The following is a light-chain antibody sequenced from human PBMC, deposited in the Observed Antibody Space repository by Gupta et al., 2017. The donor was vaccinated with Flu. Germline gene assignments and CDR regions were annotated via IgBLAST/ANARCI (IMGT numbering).Light chain of an antibody. CDR2: DVN. CDR3: SSYTISGTLVL. CDR1: STDVGGYNH. J-gene: IGLJ2*01. Sequence: QSALTQPASVSGSPGQSITISCSGTSTDVGGYNHVSWYQHHPGKAPKLLIYDVNNRPSGTSNRFSGSKSGNTASLTISGIQSEDEADYYCSSYTISGTLVLFGGGIKLTVL. V-gene: IGLV2-14*01.